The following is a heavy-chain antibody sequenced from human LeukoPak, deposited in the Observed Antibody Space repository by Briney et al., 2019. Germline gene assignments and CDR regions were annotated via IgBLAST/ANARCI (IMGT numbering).Heavy chain of an antibody. CDR3: ARGTVVVVAATGWFDP. J-gene: IGHJ5*02. Sequence: PGRSLRLSRAASGFTFSSYAMHWVREAPGKGLGVVAVISYDGSNKYYADSVKGRFTISRDNSKNTLYLQMNSLRAEDTAVYYCARGTVVVVAATGWFDPWGQGTLVTVSS. D-gene: IGHD2-15*01. CDR1: GFTFSSYA. CDR2: ISYDGSNK. V-gene: IGHV3-30*04.